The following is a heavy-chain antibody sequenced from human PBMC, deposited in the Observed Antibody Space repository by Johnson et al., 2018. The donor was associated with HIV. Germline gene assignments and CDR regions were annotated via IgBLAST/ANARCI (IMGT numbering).Heavy chain of an antibody. CDR3: ARDRYYDSSGSHAFDI. D-gene: IGHD3-22*01. Sequence: VQLVESGGGVVRPGGSLRLSCAASGFTFDDYDMSWVRQAPGKGLEWVSGINWSGDSTGFADSVKGRFTISRDNSKNTLYLQMNSLRAEDTAVYYCARDRYYDSSGSHAFDIWGQGTMVTVSS. CDR1: GFTFDDYD. V-gene: IGHV3-20*04. CDR2: INWSGDST. J-gene: IGHJ3*02.